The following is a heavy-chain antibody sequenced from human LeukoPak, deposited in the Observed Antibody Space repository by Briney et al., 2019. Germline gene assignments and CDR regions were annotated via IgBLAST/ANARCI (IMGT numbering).Heavy chain of an antibody. V-gene: IGHV1-18*01. D-gene: IGHD2-2*01. CDR1: GYTFCNLG. Sequence: ASVKVSCKTSGYTFCNLGINWVRQAPGQGLEWMGWISGNNDNPNYGQKFQGRFTVTTDSSTSTAYIELRNLIFDDTAVYYCARDGTSTDDYWGQGTLVTVSS. J-gene: IGHJ4*02. CDR3: ARDGTSTDDY. CDR2: ISGNNDNP.